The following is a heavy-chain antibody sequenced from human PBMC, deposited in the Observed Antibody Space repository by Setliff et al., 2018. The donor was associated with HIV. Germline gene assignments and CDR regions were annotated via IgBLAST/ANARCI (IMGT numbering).Heavy chain of an antibody. CDR1: GGSISSGSYY. Sequence: SETLSLTCTVSGGSISSGSYYWSWIRQPAGKGLEWIGHIHTSGSTKYNPSLKSRVTISADTSKNQFSLKLTSVTAADTAVYYCARHFPYYDILTLLGWFDPWGQGTLVTVSS. D-gene: IGHD3-9*01. J-gene: IGHJ5*02. CDR3: ARHFPYYDILTLLGWFDP. V-gene: IGHV4-61*09. CDR2: IHTSGST.